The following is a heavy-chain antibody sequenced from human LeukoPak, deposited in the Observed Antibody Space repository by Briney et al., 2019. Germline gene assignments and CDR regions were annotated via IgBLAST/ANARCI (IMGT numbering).Heavy chain of an antibody. CDR2: IYKSGST. V-gene: IGHV4-4*07. Sequence: SEPLSLTYTVSCGSISRYYGSCMRQPAGKTLECIGCIYKSGSTNYNPSLKSRVTMSVDTSKNQFSLELSSVTAADTAVYYCARDGYCSGGSCYSDYWGQGTLVTVSS. J-gene: IGHJ4*02. CDR1: CGSISRYY. CDR3: ARDGYCSGGSCYSDY. D-gene: IGHD2-15*01.